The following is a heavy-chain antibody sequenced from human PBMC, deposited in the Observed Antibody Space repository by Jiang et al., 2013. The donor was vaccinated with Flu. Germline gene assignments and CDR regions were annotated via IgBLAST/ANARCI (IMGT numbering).Heavy chain of an antibody. CDR2: IRYDGNNK. CDR3: AKDKVGVTTSSYFDY. Sequence: VVQPGGSLRLSCAASGFTFSSFAMHWVRQAPGKGLEWVAFIRYDGNNKYYIDSVKGRFTISRDNSKNTLYLQMNSLRAEDTAVYYCAKDKVGVTTSSYFDYWGQGTLVTVSS. D-gene: IGHD1-26*01. J-gene: IGHJ4*02. V-gene: IGHV3-30*02. CDR1: GFTFSSFA.